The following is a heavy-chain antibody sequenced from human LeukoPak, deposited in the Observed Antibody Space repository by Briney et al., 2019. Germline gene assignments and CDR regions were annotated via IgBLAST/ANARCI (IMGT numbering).Heavy chain of an antibody. CDR2: MNPNSGNT. V-gene: IGHV1-8*01. CDR1: GYTFTSYD. D-gene: IGHD3-9*01. J-gene: IGHJ5*02. CDR3: ARGVDILTVSNWFDP. Sequence: ASVRVSCKASGYTFTSYDINWVRQATGQGLEWMGWMNPNSGNTGYAQKFQGRVTMTRSTSISTAYMELSSLRSEDTAVYYCARGVDILTVSNWFDPWGQGTLVTVSS.